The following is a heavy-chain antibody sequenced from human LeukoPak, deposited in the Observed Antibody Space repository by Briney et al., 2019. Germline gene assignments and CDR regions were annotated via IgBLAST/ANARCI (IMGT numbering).Heavy chain of an antibody. CDR2: IYNSGKT. J-gene: IGHJ6*03. Sequence: SETLSLTCTVSGGSISSYYWSWIRQPPGKGLEWIGSIYNSGKTYFNPSLRSRVTISLDTSKNQFSLKLSSVTAADTAVYYCARETSQKGAHYMDVWGKGTTITISS. CDR1: GGSISSYY. V-gene: IGHV4-39*07. CDR3: ARETSQKGAHYMDV. D-gene: IGHD3-16*01.